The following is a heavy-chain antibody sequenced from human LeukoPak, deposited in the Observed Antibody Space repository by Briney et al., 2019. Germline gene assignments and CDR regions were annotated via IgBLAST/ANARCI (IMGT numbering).Heavy chain of an antibody. CDR1: GFTFSSYS. CDR2: ISSSSSYI. V-gene: IGHV3-21*01. J-gene: IGHJ4*02. CDR3: ARSEEGYYYDSSGYTFDY. Sequence: GGSLRLSCAASGFTFSSYSMNWARQAPGKGLEWVSSISSSSSYIYYADSVKGRFTISRDNAKNSLYLQMNSLRAEDTAVYYCARSEEGYYYDSSGYTFDYWGQGTLVTVSS. D-gene: IGHD3-22*01.